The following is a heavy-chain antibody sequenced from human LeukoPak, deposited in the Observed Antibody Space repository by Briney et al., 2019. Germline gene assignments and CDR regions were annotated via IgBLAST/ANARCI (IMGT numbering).Heavy chain of an antibody. CDR2: IRYDGSIQ. Sequence: GGSLRLSCAASGFTFSSYGMHWVRQAPGKGLEWVAFIRYDGSIQYYADSVKGRFTISRDNSKNTLYLQMNSLRAEDTAVYYCAKDDARASQRTNHDGFHYWGQGTLVTVSS. D-gene: IGHD1-14*01. CDR1: GFTFSSYG. CDR3: AKDDARASQRTNHDGFHY. J-gene: IGHJ4*02. V-gene: IGHV3-30*02.